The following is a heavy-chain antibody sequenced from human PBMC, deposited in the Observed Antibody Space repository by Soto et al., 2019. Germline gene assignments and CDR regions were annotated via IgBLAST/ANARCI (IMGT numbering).Heavy chain of an antibody. D-gene: IGHD3-10*01. Sequence: RLSCAASGFTFSSYSLNWVRQAPGKGLEWVSSITSSSIYTYYSDSVKGRFTISRDNAKNSLFLQMNSLRVEDTAVYYCARELLTDYYFYYAMDVWGQGTTVTVSS. J-gene: IGHJ6*02. V-gene: IGHV3-21*01. CDR1: GFTFSSYS. CDR2: ITSSSIYT. CDR3: ARELLTDYYFYYAMDV.